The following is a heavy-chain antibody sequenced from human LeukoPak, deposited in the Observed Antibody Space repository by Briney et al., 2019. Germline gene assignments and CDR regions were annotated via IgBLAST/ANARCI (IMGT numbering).Heavy chain of an antibody. Sequence: GGSLRLSCAASGFTFSSYAMSWVRQAPGKGLEWVSAISGSGGSTYYADSVKGRFTISRDNSKNTLYLQMNSLRAEDTAVYYCGKAWAWSIGGAPYFDYGGRETLVTVSS. CDR2: ISGSGGST. V-gene: IGHV3-23*01. J-gene: IGHJ4*02. D-gene: IGHD1-26*01. CDR3: GKAWAWSIGGAPYFDY. CDR1: GFTFSSYA.